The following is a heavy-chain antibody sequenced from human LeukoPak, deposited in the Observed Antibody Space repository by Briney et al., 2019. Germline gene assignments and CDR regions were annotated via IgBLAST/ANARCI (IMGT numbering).Heavy chain of an antibody. J-gene: IGHJ4*02. CDR1: GFTVSSNY. CDR2: IYSGGST. D-gene: IGHD1-7*01. Sequence: PGGSLRLSCAASGFTVSSNYMSWVRQAPGKGLEWVSVIYSGGSTYYADSVKGRFTISRDNSKNTLYLQMNSLRAEDTAVYYCARVGRGFITGTTLGHFDYWGQGTLVTVSS. CDR3: ARVGRGFITGTTLGHFDY. V-gene: IGHV3-66*02.